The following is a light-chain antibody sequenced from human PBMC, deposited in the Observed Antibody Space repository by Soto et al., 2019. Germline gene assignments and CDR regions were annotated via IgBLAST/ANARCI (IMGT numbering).Light chain of an antibody. J-gene: IGLJ7*01. CDR1: SSDVGGYNY. CDR3: SSYTSSSTLVV. CDR2: GVS. V-gene: IGLV2-14*03. Sequence: QSVLTQPASVSGSPGQSITISCTGTSSDVGGYNYVSWYQQHPGKAPKLMIYGVSNRPSGVSNRFSGSKSDNTASLTISGLQAEDEADYYCSSYTSSSTLVVFGGGTQLTVL.